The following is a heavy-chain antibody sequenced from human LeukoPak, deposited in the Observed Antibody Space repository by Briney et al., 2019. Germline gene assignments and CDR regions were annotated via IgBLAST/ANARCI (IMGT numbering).Heavy chain of an antibody. J-gene: IGHJ4*02. Sequence: PGGSLRLSCTASGFTFSTYSMNWVRQAPGKGLEWVSSISGSSSYIYYADSVKGRFTISRDNAKNSLYLQMNSLRAEDTAVYYCARALNYGDYYGGFDYWGQGTLVTVSS. CDR2: ISGSSSYI. CDR3: ARALNYGDYYGGFDY. D-gene: IGHD4-17*01. CDR1: GFTFSTYS. V-gene: IGHV3-21*01.